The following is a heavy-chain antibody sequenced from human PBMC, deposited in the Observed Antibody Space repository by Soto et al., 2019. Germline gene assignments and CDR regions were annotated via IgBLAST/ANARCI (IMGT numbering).Heavy chain of an antibody. V-gene: IGHV3-7*03. CDR3: ARVPTIFGVVITSDY. D-gene: IGHD3-3*01. CDR1: GVTCSTSW. J-gene: IGHJ4*02. Sequence: GVSLSLSCAASGVTCSTSWRSWVRQDPGKGLEWVANIKQDGSEKYYVDSVKGRFTISRDNAKNSLYLQMNSLRVEDTAVYYCARVPTIFGVVITSDYWGQGTLVTVSS. CDR2: IKQDGSEK.